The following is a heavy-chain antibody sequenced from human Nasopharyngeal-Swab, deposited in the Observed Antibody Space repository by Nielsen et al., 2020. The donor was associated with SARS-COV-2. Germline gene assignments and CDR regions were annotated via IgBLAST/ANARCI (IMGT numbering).Heavy chain of an antibody. D-gene: IGHD2-2*01. CDR1: GLTFTNSW. Sequence: GESLKISCAASGLTFTNSWMSWVRQAPGKGLEWVANIKQDGSDKYYVDSVKGRFTISRDNAKNSLELQMNSLRVEDTAVYYCARDSNSRKRYQPHIYYYYYYMDVWGKGTTVTVSS. J-gene: IGHJ6*03. CDR2: IKQDGSDK. V-gene: IGHV3-7*01. CDR3: ARDSNSRKRYQPHIYYYYYYMDV.